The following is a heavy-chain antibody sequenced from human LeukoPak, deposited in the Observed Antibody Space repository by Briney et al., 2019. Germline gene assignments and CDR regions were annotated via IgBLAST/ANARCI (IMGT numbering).Heavy chain of an antibody. V-gene: IGHV3-23*01. CDR3: AKDRPNYYESNGHYYRRDGDY. CDR1: GFTFYIYA. CDR2: MWGSAGCT. J-gene: IGHJ4*02. Sequence: GGSLRLSCAASGFTFYIYAMSWVRQAPGKGLEWVASMWGSAGCTYYADSVKGRFTISRDNSKNILYLQMNSLRAEDTAIYYCAKDRPNYYESNGHYYRRDGDYWGQGTLVTVSS. D-gene: IGHD3-22*01.